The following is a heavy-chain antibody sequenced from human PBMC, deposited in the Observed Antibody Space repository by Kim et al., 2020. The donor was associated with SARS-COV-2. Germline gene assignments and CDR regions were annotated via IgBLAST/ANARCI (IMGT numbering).Heavy chain of an antibody. V-gene: IGHV3-30*04. CDR1: GFTFSSYA. J-gene: IGHJ4*01. D-gene: IGHD3-10*01. Sequence: GGSLRLSCAASGFTFSSYAMHWVRQAPGKGLEWVAVISYDGSNKYYADSVKGRFTISRDNSKNTLYLQMNSLRAEDTAVYYCARDLLLWFGGGHFDYWGHGTLVTVSS. CDR3: ARDLLLWFGGGHFDY. CDR2: ISYDGSNK.